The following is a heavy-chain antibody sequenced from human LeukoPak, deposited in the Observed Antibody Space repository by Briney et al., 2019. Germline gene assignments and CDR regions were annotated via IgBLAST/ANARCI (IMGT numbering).Heavy chain of an antibody. Sequence: PSETLSLTCTVSGGSISSYYWNWIRQPPGKGLEWIGYIYYSGSTNYNPSLKSRVTISVDTSKNQFSLKLSSVTAADTAVYCCARGSVGAAAGTEYYYYYMDVWGKGTTVTISS. J-gene: IGHJ6*03. V-gene: IGHV4-59*01. CDR1: GGSISSYY. CDR3: ARGSVGAAAGTEYYYYYMDV. CDR2: IYYSGST. D-gene: IGHD6-13*01.